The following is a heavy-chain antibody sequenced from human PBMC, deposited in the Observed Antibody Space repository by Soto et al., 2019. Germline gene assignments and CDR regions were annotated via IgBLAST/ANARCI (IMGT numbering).Heavy chain of an antibody. J-gene: IGHJ4*02. CDR3: AKGPGIAPLFDY. D-gene: IGHD6-13*01. Sequence: PGGSLRLSCAASGFTFSSYGMHWVRQAPGKGLEWVAVISYDGSNKYYADSVKGRFTISRDNSKNTLYLQMNSLRAEDTAVYYCAKGPGIAPLFDYWGQGTLVTVSS. CDR1: GFTFSSYG. V-gene: IGHV3-30*18. CDR2: ISYDGSNK.